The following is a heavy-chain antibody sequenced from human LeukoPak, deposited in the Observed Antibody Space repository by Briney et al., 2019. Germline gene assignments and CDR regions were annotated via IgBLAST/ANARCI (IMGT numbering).Heavy chain of an antibody. CDR1: GFTFSSYW. CDR2: IKQDGSEK. CDR3: AREGSDCSSTSCYHPMYYFDY. Sequence: GGSLRLSCAASGFTFSSYWMSWVRQAPGKGLEWVANIKQDGSEKYYVDSVKGRFTISRDNAKNSLYLQMNSLRAEDTAVYYCAREGSDCSSTSCYHPMYYFDYWGQGTLVTVSS. D-gene: IGHD2-2*01. V-gene: IGHV3-7*01. J-gene: IGHJ4*02.